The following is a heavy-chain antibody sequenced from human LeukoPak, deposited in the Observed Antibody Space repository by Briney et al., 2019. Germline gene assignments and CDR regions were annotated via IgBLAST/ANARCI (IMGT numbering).Heavy chain of an antibody. V-gene: IGHV3-30*18. CDR1: GFTFSNYG. CDR2: ISYDGSNK. J-gene: IGHJ3*02. CDR3: AKQCGGSDWFDAFDI. Sequence: GGSLRLSCAASGFTFSNYGMHWVRQVPGKGLEWVAVISYDGSNKYYADSVKGRFTISRDNSKNTLYLQMNSLRAEDTAVYYCAKQCGGSDWFDAFDIWGQGTMVTVSS. D-gene: IGHD6-19*01.